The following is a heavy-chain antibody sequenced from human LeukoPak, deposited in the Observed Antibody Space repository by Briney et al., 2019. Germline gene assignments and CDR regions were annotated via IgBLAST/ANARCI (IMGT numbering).Heavy chain of an antibody. CDR3: ARRVYYYGSGTHGAYYYYGMDV. V-gene: IGHV4-34*01. J-gene: IGHJ6*04. CDR2: INHSGST. D-gene: IGHD3-10*01. CDR1: GGSFSGYY. Sequence: PSETLSLTCAVYGGSFSGYYWSWIRQPPGKGLEWIGEINHSGSTNYNSSLKSRVTISVDTSKNQFSLKLSSVTAADTAVYYCARRVYYYGSGTHGAYYYYGMDVWGKGTTVTVSS.